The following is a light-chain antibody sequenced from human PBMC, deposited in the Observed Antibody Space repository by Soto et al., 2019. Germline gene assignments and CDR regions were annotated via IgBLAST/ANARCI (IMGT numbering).Light chain of an antibody. CDR2: KDS. CDR1: ALPKQY. CDR3: QSADSSGTYVV. Sequence: SYELTQPPSVSVYPGQTARITCSGDALPKQYAYWYQQKPGQAPVLVIYKDSERPSGIPERFSGSSSGTTVTLTISEVQAEDEADYYCQSADSSGTYVVFGGGTKLTVL. J-gene: IGLJ2*01. V-gene: IGLV3-25*03.